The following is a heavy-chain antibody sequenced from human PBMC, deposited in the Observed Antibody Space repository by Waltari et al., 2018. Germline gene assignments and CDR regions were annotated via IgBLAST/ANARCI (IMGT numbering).Heavy chain of an antibody. CDR1: GGTFSSYA. D-gene: IGHD5-12*01. CDR3: ASSITLGGPVEMATKGYYFDY. CDR2: IIPSFGTA. J-gene: IGHJ4*02. V-gene: IGHV1-69*13. Sequence: QVQLVQSGAEVKKPGSSVKVSCKASGGTFSSYAISWVRQAPGQGLEWMGRIIPSFGTANYAQKFQGRVTITADKSTSTAYMELNSLRSEDTAVYYCASSITLGGPVEMATKGYYFDYWGQGTLVTVSS.